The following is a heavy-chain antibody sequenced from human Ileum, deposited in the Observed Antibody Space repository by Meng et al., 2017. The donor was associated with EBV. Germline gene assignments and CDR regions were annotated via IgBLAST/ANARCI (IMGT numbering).Heavy chain of an antibody. V-gene: IGHV4-39*01. D-gene: IGHD3-3*01. CDR1: GDSISSSNHW. Sequence: QLHAHESGPGLVKPSETLSLTCAVSGDSISSSNHWWGWIRQPPGKGLEWVGTIYYSGSTFYNPSLKSRVTISLDTSKNQFSLKVSSVTAADTAVYYCARRYYGVPFDNWGQGTLVTVSS. CDR2: IYYSGST. CDR3: ARRYYGVPFDN. J-gene: IGHJ4*02.